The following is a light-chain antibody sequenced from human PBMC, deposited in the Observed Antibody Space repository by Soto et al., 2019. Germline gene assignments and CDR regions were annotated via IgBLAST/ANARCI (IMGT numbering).Light chain of an antibody. CDR3: SSYTSGSTRVV. CDR2: DVS. Sequence: QSALTQPASVSGSPGQSITISCTGTSSDVGGYNYVSWYQQHPGKAPKVMIYDVSKRPSGICNRFSGSKSGNTASLTISGLQVEDEAEYYCSSYTSGSTRVVFGGGTKLTVL. J-gene: IGLJ2*01. CDR1: SSDVGGYNY. V-gene: IGLV2-14*03.